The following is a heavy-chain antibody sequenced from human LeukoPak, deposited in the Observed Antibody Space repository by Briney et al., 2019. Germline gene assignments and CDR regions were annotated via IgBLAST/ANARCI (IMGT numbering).Heavy chain of an antibody. V-gene: IGHV1-18*01. CDR3: ARAAYYYDSSGYYYGAFDI. D-gene: IGHD3-22*01. CDR1: GYTFTSYG. J-gene: IGHJ3*02. CDR2: ISAYNGNT. Sequence: ASVKVSCKASGYTFTSYGISWVRQAPGQGLEWMGWISAYNGNTNYAQKLQGRATMTTDTSTSTAYMELRSLRSDDTAVYYCARAAYYYDSSGYYYGAFDIWGQGTMVTVSS.